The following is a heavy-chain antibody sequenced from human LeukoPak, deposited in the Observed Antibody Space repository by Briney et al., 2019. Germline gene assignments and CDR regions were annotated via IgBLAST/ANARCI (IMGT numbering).Heavy chain of an antibody. CDR1: GFTFSSYE. CDR2: ISTSGSTI. CDR3: ARGNSGTYYPLDN. D-gene: IGHD1-26*01. Sequence: QTGGSLRLSCAASGFTFSSYEMNWVRQAPGKGLEWVSYISTSGSTIYYADSVKGRFTISRDNAKDSLYLQVSSLRAEDTAVYYCARGNSGTYYPLDNWGQGTLVTVSS. V-gene: IGHV3-48*03. J-gene: IGHJ4*02.